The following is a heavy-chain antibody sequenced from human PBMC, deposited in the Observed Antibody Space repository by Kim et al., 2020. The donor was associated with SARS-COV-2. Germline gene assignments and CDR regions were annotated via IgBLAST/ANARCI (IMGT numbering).Heavy chain of an antibody. V-gene: IGHV3-33*01. CDR2: IWYDGSNQ. CDR1: GFTFSNYA. CDR3: ATNYGSGSYGMDY. Sequence: GGSLRLSCAASGFTFSNYAMHWVRQAPGKGLEWVALIWYDGSNQDYADSVKGRFTISRDNSKNTLYLQMNSLRAEDTAVYYCATNYGSGSYGMDYCGQGT. J-gene: IGHJ4*02. D-gene: IGHD3-10*01.